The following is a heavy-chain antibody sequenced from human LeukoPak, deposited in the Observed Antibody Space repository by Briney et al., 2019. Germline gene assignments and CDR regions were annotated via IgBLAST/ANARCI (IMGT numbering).Heavy chain of an antibody. CDR3: AAGRPYSLLDY. CDR2: FDVIDAKI. J-gene: IGHJ4*02. V-gene: IGHV1-24*01. CDR1: GSSLTELS. D-gene: IGHD5-18*01. Sequence: GASVKVSCTVSGSSLTELSLYWVRQAPGKGLEWMGGFDVIDAKIFYAQKFQGRVTMTEDSSTDTAYMELSSLRSDDTAFYYCAAGRPYSLLDYWGQGTLLTVSS.